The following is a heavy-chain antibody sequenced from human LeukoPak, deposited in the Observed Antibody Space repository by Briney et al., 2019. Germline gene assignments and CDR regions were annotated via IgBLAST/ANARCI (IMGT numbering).Heavy chain of an antibody. CDR2: ISGSGDAT. CDR1: GFTFSVYA. CDR3: AKRLRTDSSIWNYYGMDV. V-gene: IGHV3-23*01. J-gene: IGHJ6*02. D-gene: IGHD4-11*01. Sequence: PGGSLRLSCAASGFTFSVYAMSWVRQSPEKGLEWVSVISGSGDATNYADSVKGRFTISRDNSKNILYLQMYSLRADDTAVYYCAKRLRTDSSIWNYYGMDVWGQGTTVSVS.